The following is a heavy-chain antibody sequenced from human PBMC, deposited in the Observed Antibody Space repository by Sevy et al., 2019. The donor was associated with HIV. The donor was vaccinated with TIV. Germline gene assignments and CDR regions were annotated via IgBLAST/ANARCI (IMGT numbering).Heavy chain of an antibody. Sequence: GGSLRLSCAASGFTFSSYGMHWVRQAPGKGLEWVAVISYDGSNKYYADSVKGRFTISRDNSKNKLYLQMNSLRAEDTAVYYCAKGPVHTSDEARYYFDYWGQGTLVTVSS. CDR2: ISYDGSNK. J-gene: IGHJ4*02. V-gene: IGHV3-30*18. D-gene: IGHD1-1*01. CDR1: GFTFSSYG. CDR3: AKGPVHTSDEARYYFDY.